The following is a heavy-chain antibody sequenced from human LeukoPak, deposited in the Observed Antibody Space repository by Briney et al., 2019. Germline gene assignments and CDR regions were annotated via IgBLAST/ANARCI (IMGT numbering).Heavy chain of an antibody. Sequence: PGRSLRLSCAASGFTFSTYAMHWVRQAPGKGLEWVAAVSYDGSNKNYADSVKGRFTISRDNSKNTLYLQMNSLRAEDTAVYYCAGSSSLGNAFDIWGQGTMVTVSS. CDR3: AGSSSLGNAFDI. CDR1: GFTFSTYA. J-gene: IGHJ3*02. D-gene: IGHD6-13*01. V-gene: IGHV3-30*04. CDR2: VSYDGSNK.